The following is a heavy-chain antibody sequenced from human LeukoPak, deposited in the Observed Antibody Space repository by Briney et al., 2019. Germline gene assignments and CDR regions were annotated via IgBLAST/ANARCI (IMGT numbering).Heavy chain of an antibody. D-gene: IGHD6-13*01. CDR2: ISSSGSSI. CDR3: ARDPSYSSSW. CDR1: GFTFSDYY. V-gene: IGHV3-11*01. J-gene: IGHJ4*02. Sequence: GGSLRLSWAAPGFTFSDYYMSWIRRAPGKGLEWVSYISSSGSSIYYADSVKGRFTISRDNAKNSLYLQMNSLRAEDTAVYYCARDPSYSSSWWGQGTLVTVSS.